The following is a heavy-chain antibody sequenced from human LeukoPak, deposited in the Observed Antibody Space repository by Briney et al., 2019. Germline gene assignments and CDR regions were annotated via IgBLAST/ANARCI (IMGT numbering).Heavy chain of an antibody. Sequence: PSETLSLTCTVSGGSISSSSYYWGWIRQPPGKGLEWIGSIYYSGSTYYNPSLKSRVTISVDTSKNQFSLKLSSVTAADTAVYYCARDRGYYDSSGHLPDAFDIWGQGTMVTASS. V-gene: IGHV4-39*07. CDR2: IYYSGST. D-gene: IGHD3-22*01. J-gene: IGHJ3*02. CDR1: GGSISSSSYY. CDR3: ARDRGYYDSSGHLPDAFDI.